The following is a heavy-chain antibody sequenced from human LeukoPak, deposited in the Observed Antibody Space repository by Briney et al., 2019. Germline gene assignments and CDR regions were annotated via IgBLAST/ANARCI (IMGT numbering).Heavy chain of an antibody. Sequence: GGSLRLSCAASGFTFSSYAMSWVCQAPGKGLEWVSAISGSGGSTYYADSVKGRFTISRDNSKNTLYLQMNSLRAEDTAVYYCAKDTLRGYSGYDPDAFDIWGQGTMVTVSS. CDR3: AKDTLRGYSGYDPDAFDI. CDR1: GFTFSSYA. V-gene: IGHV3-23*01. CDR2: ISGSGGST. J-gene: IGHJ3*02. D-gene: IGHD5-12*01.